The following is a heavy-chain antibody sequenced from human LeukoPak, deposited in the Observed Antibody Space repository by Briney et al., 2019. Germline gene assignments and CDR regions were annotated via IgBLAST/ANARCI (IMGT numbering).Heavy chain of an antibody. D-gene: IGHD2-2*01. CDR3: ARAYFIPADFLYYYYGMDV. Sequence: GASVKVSCKASGYTFTTYSMNWVRQAPGQGLEWMGWINTNTGDPTYAQGFTGRFVFSLDTSVSTAYLQISSLKAEDTAVYYCARAYFIPADFLYYYYGMDVWGQGTTVTVSS. J-gene: IGHJ6*02. V-gene: IGHV7-4-1*02. CDR2: INTNTGDP. CDR1: GYTFTTYS.